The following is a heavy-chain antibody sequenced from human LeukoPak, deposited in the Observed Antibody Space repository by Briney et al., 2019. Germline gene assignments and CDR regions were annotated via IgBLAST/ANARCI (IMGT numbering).Heavy chain of an antibody. V-gene: IGHV3-23*01. CDR1: GFTFSGSA. CDR2: ISGSGGST. D-gene: IGHD6-13*01. Sequence: GGSLRLSCAASGFTFSGSAMSWVRQAPGKGLEWVSSISGSGGSTYYADSVKGRFTISRDNSKNTQYLQMNSLRAEDTAVYYCAKVSTSYSSSWYTPVVGYYFDYWGQGTLVTVSS. CDR3: AKVSTSYSSSWYTPVVGYYFDY. J-gene: IGHJ4*02.